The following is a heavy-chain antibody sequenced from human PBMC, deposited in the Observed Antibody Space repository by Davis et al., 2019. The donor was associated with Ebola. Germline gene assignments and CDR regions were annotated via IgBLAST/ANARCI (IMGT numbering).Heavy chain of an antibody. CDR2: IYYSGST. Sequence: SETLSLTCSVSGASISSYYWSWIRQPPGKGLEWIGYIYYSGSTNYNPSLKSRVTISVDTSKNQFSLKLSSVTAADTAVYYCARLAYYYDSSGYNRGGFDYWGQGTLVTVSS. J-gene: IGHJ4*02. V-gene: IGHV4-59*01. CDR1: GASISSYY. D-gene: IGHD3-22*01. CDR3: ARLAYYYDSSGYNRGGFDY.